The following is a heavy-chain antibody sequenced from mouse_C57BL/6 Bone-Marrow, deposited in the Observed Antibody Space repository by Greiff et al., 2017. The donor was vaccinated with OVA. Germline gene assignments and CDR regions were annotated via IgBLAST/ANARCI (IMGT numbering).Heavy chain of an antibody. CDR3: ARALHYYGSSYAMDY. Sequence: QVHVKQPGAELVKPGASVKLSCKASGYTFTSYWMHWVKQRPGQGLEWIGMIHPNSGSTNYNEKFKSKATLTVDKSSSTAYMQLSSLTSEDSAVYYCARALHYYGSSYAMDYWGQGTSVTVSS. J-gene: IGHJ4*01. CDR1: GYTFTSYW. D-gene: IGHD1-1*01. V-gene: IGHV1-64*01. CDR2: IHPNSGST.